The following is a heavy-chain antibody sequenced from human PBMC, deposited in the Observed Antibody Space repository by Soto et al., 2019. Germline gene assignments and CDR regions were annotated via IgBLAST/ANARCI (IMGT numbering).Heavy chain of an antibody. J-gene: IGHJ4*02. V-gene: IGHV3-74*01. D-gene: IGHD1-26*01. CDR2: INSDESST. CDR3: ARDKTGLAGDLVSY. Sequence: EVQLVESGGGLVQPGGSLRLSCAASGFTFSRYWMHWVRQAPGKGLMWVSSINSDESSTTYADSVKGRFTISRDNAKNTLYLQRNSLRAEDTAVYYCARDKTGLAGDLVSYWGQGTLVTVSS. CDR1: GFTFSRYW.